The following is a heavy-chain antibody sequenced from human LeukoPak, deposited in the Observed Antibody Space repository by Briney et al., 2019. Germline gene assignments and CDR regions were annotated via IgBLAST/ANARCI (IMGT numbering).Heavy chain of an antibody. CDR3: ARERRGMTQLDY. CDR1: GGSISSGDYY. V-gene: IGHV4-30-4*01. Sequence: SQTLSLTCTVCGGSISSGDYYWTWIRQPPGKGLEWIGYIYYSGITYYNPSLKSRVTISVDTSKNQFSLKLRSVTAADTAVYYCARERRGMTQLDYWGQGTLVTVSS. J-gene: IGHJ4*02. CDR2: IYYSGIT.